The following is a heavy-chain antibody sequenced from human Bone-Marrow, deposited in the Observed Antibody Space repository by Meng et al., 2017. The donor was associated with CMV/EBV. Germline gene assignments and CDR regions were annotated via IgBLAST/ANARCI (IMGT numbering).Heavy chain of an antibody. V-gene: IGHV3-23*03. CDR3: AKDLQGYCSSTSCLIPYYYYYGMDV. CDR1: GFTFSSYA. D-gene: IGHD2-2*01. J-gene: IGHJ6*02. Sequence: GESLKISCAASGFTFSSYAMSWVRQAPGKGLEWVSVIYSGGSSTYYADSVKGRFTISRDNSKNTPYLQMNSLRAEDTAIYYCAKDLQGYCSSTSCLIPYYYYYGMDVWGQGTTVTVSS. CDR2: IYSGGSST.